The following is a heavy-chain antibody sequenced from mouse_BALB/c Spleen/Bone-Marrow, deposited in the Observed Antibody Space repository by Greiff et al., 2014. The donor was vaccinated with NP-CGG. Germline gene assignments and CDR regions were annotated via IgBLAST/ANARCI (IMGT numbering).Heavy chain of an antibody. CDR2: ISSGSSTI. D-gene: IGHD1-1*01. Sequence: VQLKESGGGLVQPGGSRKLSCAASGFPFSSFGMHWVRQAPEKGLEWVAYISSGSSTIYYADTVKGRFTISRDNPKNTLFLQMTSLRSEDTAMYYCARLRRYYGYFDYWGQGTTLTVSS. CDR1: GFPFSSFG. V-gene: IGHV5-17*02. J-gene: IGHJ2*01. CDR3: ARLRRYYGYFDY.